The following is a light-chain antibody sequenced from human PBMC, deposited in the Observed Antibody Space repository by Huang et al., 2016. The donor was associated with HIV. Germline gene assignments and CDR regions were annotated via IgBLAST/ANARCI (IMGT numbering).Light chain of an antibody. Sequence: DFVMTQSPDSLVVSLGERATINCKSSQSVLYSSNNKNYLAWYQQKPGQPPKLRIYWASNRGSGVPDRFSGSGSGTDFTLTISSLQAEDVAVYYCQQYYSSRTFGQGTKVEIK. CDR2: WAS. CDR1: QSVLYSSNNKNY. J-gene: IGKJ1*01. CDR3: QQYYSSRT. V-gene: IGKV4-1*01.